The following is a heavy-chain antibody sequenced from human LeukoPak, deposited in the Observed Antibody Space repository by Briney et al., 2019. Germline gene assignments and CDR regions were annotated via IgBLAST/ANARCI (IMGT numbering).Heavy chain of an antibody. Sequence: GASVKVSCKASGYTFTSYGISWVRQAPGQGLEWMGWISAYNGNTNYAQKLQGRVTMTTDTSTSTAYMELRSLRSDDTAVYYCARAIVVVPVSNWFDPWGQGTLVTVSS. CDR2: ISAYNGNT. V-gene: IGHV1-18*01. CDR1: GYTFTSYG. J-gene: IGHJ5*02. CDR3: ARAIVVVPVSNWFDP. D-gene: IGHD2-2*01.